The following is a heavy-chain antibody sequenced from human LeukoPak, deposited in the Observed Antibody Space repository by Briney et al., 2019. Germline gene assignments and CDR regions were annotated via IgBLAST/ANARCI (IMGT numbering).Heavy chain of an antibody. Sequence: GGSLRLSCAASGFTFSSYSMNWVRQAPGKGLVWVSSISSSSSYIYYADSVKGRFTISRDNAKNSLYLQMNSLRAEDTAVYYCARDTEVAAAGTDAFDIWGQGTMVTVSS. J-gene: IGHJ3*02. CDR1: GFTFSSYS. CDR3: ARDTEVAAAGTDAFDI. V-gene: IGHV3-21*01. D-gene: IGHD6-13*01. CDR2: ISSSSSYI.